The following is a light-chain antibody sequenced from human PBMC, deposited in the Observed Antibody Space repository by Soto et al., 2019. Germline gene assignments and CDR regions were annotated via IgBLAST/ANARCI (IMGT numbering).Light chain of an antibody. CDR3: SSYTSTSTYV. J-gene: IGLJ1*01. CDR1: SSDVGSSNG. CDR2: DVS. Sequence: QSALTQPPSVSGSPGQSVTISCTGTSSDVGSSNGVSWYQQPPGTAPKLMIYDVSNRPSGVPDRFSGSKSGNTASLTISGLQAEDEADYYCSSYTSTSTYVFGTGTKVAVL. V-gene: IGLV2-18*02.